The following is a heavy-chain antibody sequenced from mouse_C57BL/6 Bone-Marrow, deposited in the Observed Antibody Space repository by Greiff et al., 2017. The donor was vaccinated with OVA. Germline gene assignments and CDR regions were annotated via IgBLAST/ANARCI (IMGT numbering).Heavy chain of an antibody. CDR1: GYTFTSYW. CDR3: ARRGYYGSRDY. CDR2: IHPNSGST. D-gene: IGHD1-1*01. Sequence: VKLQQPGAELVKPGASVKLSCKASGYTFTSYWMHWVKQRPGQGLEWIGMIHPNSGSTNYNEKFKSKATLTVDKSSSTAYMQLSSLTSEDSAVYYCARRGYYGSRDYWGQGTTLTVSS. V-gene: IGHV1-64*01. J-gene: IGHJ2*01.